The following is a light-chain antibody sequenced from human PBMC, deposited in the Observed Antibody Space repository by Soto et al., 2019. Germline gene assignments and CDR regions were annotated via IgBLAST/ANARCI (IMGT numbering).Light chain of an antibody. J-gene: IGKJ1*01. Sequence: DIQESESPPTLTASVGDRVTTTGLASQTISSWLAWYQQKPGKAPKLLVYDASTLQSGVPSRFSGSGSGTEFTLIISSLQPDDSATYYCQQYTSYSEAFGQGTKV. V-gene: IGKV1-5*01. CDR2: DAS. CDR3: QQYTSYSEA. CDR1: QTISSW.